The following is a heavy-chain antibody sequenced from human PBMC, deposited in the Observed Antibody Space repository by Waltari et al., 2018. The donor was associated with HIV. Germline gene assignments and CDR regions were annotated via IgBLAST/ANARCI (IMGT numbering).Heavy chain of an antibody. D-gene: IGHD5-18*01. CDR3: ASLPTEGQPPRVF. Sequence: EVHLVESGGGLVKPGGSLRLSCTASGFSFSSFGMNWVRQVPGKGLEWVSAISNRSDFINYADSVKGRFTIYRDNAANSLYLQMNALRNEDTAVYFCASLPTEGQPPRVFWGQGIIVTVSS. J-gene: IGHJ4*02. V-gene: IGHV3-21*06. CDR1: GFSFSSFG. CDR2: ISNRSDFI.